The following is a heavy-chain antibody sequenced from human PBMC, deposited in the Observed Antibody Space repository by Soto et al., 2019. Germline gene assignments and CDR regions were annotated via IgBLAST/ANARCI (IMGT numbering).Heavy chain of an antibody. CDR3: TLQWPPTYYYGMDV. Sequence: EVQLLESGGGLVQPGGSLRLSCAASGFTFSSYAMSWVRQAPGKGLEWVSAISGSGGSTYYADSVKGRFTISRDNSKNTLYLQMNSLRAEDTAVYYCTLQWPPTYYYGMDVWCQGTTVTVSS. D-gene: IGHD4-4*01. CDR1: GFTFSSYA. J-gene: IGHJ6*02. V-gene: IGHV3-23*01. CDR2: ISGSGGST.